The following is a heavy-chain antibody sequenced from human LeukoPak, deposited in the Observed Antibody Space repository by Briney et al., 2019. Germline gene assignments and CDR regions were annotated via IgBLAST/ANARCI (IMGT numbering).Heavy chain of an antibody. CDR1: GFTFNNYA. CDR3: ANDFDY. V-gene: IGHV3-23*01. CDR2: ISGSGDNT. J-gene: IGHJ4*02. Sequence: GGSLRLSCAASGFTFNNYAMTWVRQAPGKGLEWVSTISGSGDNTYYAVSVKGRFTISRDNSKNTLYLQMNSLTAEDTAVYYCANDFDYWGQGTLVTVSS.